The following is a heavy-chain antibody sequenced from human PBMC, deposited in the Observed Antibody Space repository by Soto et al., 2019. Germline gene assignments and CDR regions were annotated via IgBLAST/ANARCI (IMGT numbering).Heavy chain of an antibody. CDR1: GYTFTSYG. Sequence: EASVKVSCKASGYTFTSYGISWVRQAPGQGLEWMGWISAYNGNTNYAQKLQGRVTMTTDTSTSTAYMELRSLRSDDTAVYYCARAVRHNWNYYYYYMDVWGKGTTVTVSS. CDR2: ISAYNGNT. CDR3: ARAVRHNWNYYYYYMDV. V-gene: IGHV1-18*01. D-gene: IGHD1-20*01. J-gene: IGHJ6*03.